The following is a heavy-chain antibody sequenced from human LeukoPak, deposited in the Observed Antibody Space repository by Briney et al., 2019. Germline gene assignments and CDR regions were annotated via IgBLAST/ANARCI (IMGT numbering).Heavy chain of an antibody. V-gene: IGHV4-4*07. Sequence: SETLSLTCTVSGGSISSDYWSWIRQPAGKGLEWIGLIYTTGNTNYNPSLKSRVTISVDTSKNQFSLKLSSVTAADTAVYYCAREISLTGYSGGLGFNYWGQGILVSVSS. D-gene: IGHD6-19*01. CDR3: AREISLTGYSGGLGFNY. CDR2: IYTTGNT. J-gene: IGHJ4*02. CDR1: GGSISSDY.